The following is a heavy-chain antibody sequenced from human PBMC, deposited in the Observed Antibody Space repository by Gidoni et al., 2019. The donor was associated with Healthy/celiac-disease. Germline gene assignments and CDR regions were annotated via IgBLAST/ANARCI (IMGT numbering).Heavy chain of an antibody. D-gene: IGHD3-10*01. CDR3: AKDLWVTMVRGVNIAFDI. V-gene: IGHV3-23*01. Sequence: EVQLLESGGGLVQPGGSLRLSCPASGFTFRSYAMSWVRQAPGKGLEWVSAISGSGGSTYYADSVKGRFTISRDNSKNTLYLQMNSLRAEDTAVYYCAKDLWVTMVRGVNIAFDIWGQGTMVTVSS. CDR2: ISGSGGST. CDR1: GFTFRSYA. J-gene: IGHJ3*02.